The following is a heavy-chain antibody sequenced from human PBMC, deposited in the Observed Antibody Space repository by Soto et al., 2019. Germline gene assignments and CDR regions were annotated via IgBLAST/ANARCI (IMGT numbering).Heavy chain of an antibody. CDR3: ARASAAATSWFVY. CDR1: GYSFPGYY. Sequence: VQLVQSGAEVKKPGASVKVSCRTSGYSFPGYYIHWLRQAPGQGLQWMGWFNPNSGGANSAQTFQGRVTMTRDSSLSTVYMELSTLTSDDTALYYCARASAAATSWFVYWGQGTLVTVSS. V-gene: IGHV1-2*02. CDR2: FNPNSGGA. D-gene: IGHD2-15*01. J-gene: IGHJ4*02.